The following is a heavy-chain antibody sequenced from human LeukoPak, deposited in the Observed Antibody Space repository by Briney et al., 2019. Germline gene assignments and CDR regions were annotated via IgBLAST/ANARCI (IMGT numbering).Heavy chain of an antibody. Sequence: PSETLSPTCTVSGGSINSYSYYWGWIRQPPGKGLEWIGSVYYDGTSYSNPSLTSRAAVFVDTSRDEFSLDLSFVTAADTAVYYCVRHMSTNTGYFDSCGQGTLVSVSS. D-gene: IGHD5-24*01. CDR1: GGSINSYSYY. CDR2: VYYDGTS. V-gene: IGHV4-39*01. J-gene: IGHJ4*02. CDR3: VRHMSTNTGYFDS.